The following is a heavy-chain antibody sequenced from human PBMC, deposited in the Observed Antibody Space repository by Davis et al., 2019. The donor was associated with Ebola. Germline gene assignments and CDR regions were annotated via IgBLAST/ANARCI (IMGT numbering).Heavy chain of an antibody. CDR1: GFTFSSYA. Sequence: PGGSLRLSCAASGFTFSSYAMYWVRQAPGKGLEWVAVISYDGSNKYYADSVRGRSTISRDNSKNTLYLQIDTLRADDTGVYYCARDRSWILFDYWGQGTLASVSS. J-gene: IGHJ4*02. V-gene: IGHV3-30-3*01. CDR3: ARDRSWILFDY. D-gene: IGHD5-18*01. CDR2: ISYDGSNK.